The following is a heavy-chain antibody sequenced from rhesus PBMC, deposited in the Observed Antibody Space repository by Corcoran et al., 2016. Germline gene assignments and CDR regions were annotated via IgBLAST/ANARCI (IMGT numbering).Heavy chain of an antibody. Sequence: QVQLQESGPGLVKPSETLSLTCAVSGDSISTGYNYWSCVRQPPGKGLVWIGYITYSGPTNYNSALKSRVTISRDTSKNLFSLSLNSLTAADTAVYYCAGDWTSNGWYYFDYWGQGILVSVSS. J-gene: IGHJ4*01. CDR3: AGDWTSNGWYYFDY. D-gene: IGHD2-2*01. CDR1: GDSISTGYNY. CDR2: ITYSGPT. V-gene: IGHV4-122*02.